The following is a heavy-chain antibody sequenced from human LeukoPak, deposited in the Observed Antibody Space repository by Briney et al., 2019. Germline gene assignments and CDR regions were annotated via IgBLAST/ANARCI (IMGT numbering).Heavy chain of an antibody. V-gene: IGHV1-2*02. Sequence: GASVTVSCTSSGYTFTGYYIHWVWHATGQAPEWMGWINPNSGGTNYAQKFQGRVTMTRDTSISTAYMELSRLRSDDTAVYYCARVAYSSSWYGYWGQGTLVTVSS. CDR3: ARVAYSSSWYGY. D-gene: IGHD6-13*01. CDR2: INPNSGGT. CDR1: GYTFTGYY. J-gene: IGHJ4*02.